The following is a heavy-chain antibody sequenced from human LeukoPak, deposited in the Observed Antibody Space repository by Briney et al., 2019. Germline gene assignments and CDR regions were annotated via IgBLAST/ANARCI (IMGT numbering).Heavy chain of an antibody. V-gene: IGHV5-51*01. CDR3: ARRYYDFWSGQRNWFDP. Sequence: GESLKISCKGSGHSFTSYWIGWVRQMPGKGLEWVWIIYAGNSDTRYSTSFQGQVTISADKSISTAYLQWSSLKASDTAMYYCARRYYDFWSGQRNWFDPWGQGTLVTVSS. D-gene: IGHD3-3*01. CDR1: GHSFTSYW. J-gene: IGHJ5*02. CDR2: IYAGNSDT.